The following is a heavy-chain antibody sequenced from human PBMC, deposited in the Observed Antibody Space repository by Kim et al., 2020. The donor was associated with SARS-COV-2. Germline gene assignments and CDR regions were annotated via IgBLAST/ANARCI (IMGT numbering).Heavy chain of an antibody. CDR2: IYPGDSDT. CDR1: GYSFTSYW. D-gene: IGHD3-10*01. V-gene: IGHV5-51*01. CDR3: ARRRYGSGSYFLSMDV. J-gene: IGHJ6*02. Sequence: GESLKISCKGSGYSFTSYWIAWVRQMPGKGLEWMGIIYPGDSDTRYSPSFQGQVTISADKSISTAYLQWSSLKASDTAMYYCARRRYGSGSYFLSMDVWGQGTTVTVSS.